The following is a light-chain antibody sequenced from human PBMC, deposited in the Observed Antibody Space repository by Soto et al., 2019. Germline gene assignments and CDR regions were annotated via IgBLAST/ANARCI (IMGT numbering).Light chain of an antibody. CDR1: QSISTY. CDR3: QQSFSQPWT. Sequence: DIQMTQSPSSLSASVGDRVTITCRASQSISTYANWYQQKPGKAPNLLIFGASRLQSGVPSRFSGSRSGTDFTLTISSLRPEDFATYFCQQSFSQPWTFGQGTKVEIK. V-gene: IGKV1-39*01. J-gene: IGKJ1*01. CDR2: GAS.